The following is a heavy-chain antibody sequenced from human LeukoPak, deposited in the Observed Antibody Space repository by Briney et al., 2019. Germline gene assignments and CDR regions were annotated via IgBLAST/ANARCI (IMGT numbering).Heavy chain of an antibody. Sequence: GESLKISCKGSGYSFTRYWIGWVRQMPGKALEWMGIIYPGDSDTRYSPSFQGQVTISADKSIRTAYLQWSSLKASDTAMYYCARHAPYYYDSSGSADYWGQGTLVTVSS. J-gene: IGHJ4*02. V-gene: IGHV5-51*01. CDR2: IYPGDSDT. D-gene: IGHD3-22*01. CDR3: ARHAPYYYDSSGSADY. CDR1: GYSFTRYW.